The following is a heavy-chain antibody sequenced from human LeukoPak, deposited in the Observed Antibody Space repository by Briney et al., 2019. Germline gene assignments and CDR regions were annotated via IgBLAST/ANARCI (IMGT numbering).Heavy chain of an antibody. CDR1: GVSMSSSRYS. Sequence: SETLSLTCTVSGVSMSSSRYSWGWIRQPPGKGLEWIGNINYSGSTNYNPSLKRRVTISVDTSKNHFSLKLNSVGAADTAVYYCARGGIRDWFDPWGQGTLVTVSS. CDR2: INYSGST. CDR3: ARGGIRDWFDP. D-gene: IGHD1-14*01. V-gene: IGHV4-61*03. J-gene: IGHJ5*02.